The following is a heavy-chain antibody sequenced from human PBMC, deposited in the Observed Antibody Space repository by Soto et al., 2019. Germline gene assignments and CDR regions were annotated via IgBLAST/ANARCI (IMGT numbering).Heavy chain of an antibody. V-gene: IGHV4-34*01. J-gene: IGHJ4*02. CDR2: INHSGST. CDR3: ARVDCSSTSCSSGKGRYFDY. Sequence: QVQLQQWGAGLLKPSETLSLTCAVYGGSFSGYYWSWIRQPPGKGLEWIGEINHSGSTNYNPSLKRRVTILVDPSKDQFSLKLSSVTAADTAVYYCARVDCSSTSCSSGKGRYFDYRGQGTLVTVSS. D-gene: IGHD2-2*01. CDR1: GGSFSGYY.